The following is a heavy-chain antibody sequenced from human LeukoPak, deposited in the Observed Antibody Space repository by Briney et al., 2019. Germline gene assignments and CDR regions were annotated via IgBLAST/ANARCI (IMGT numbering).Heavy chain of an antibody. V-gene: IGHV4-59*08. CDR2: IYYSGST. J-gene: IGHJ3*02. CDR3: ASAPFDTIFGVVIGFDAFDI. CDR1: GGSISGYY. D-gene: IGHD3-3*01. Sequence: SETLSLTCTVSGGSISGYYWNWIRQPPGKGLEWIGYIYYSGSTNYNPSLKSRVTISVDTSKNQFSLKLSSVTAADTAVYYCASAPFDTIFGVVIGFDAFDIWGQGTMVTVSS.